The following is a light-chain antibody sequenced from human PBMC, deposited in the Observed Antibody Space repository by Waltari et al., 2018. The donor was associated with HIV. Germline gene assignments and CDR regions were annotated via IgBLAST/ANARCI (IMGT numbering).Light chain of an antibody. J-gene: IGLJ3*02. CDR2: DVN. CDR3: FSYAGTLV. CDR1: NSYIGNYNL. Sequence: QSALTQPTSVSGSPGQSITISCTGTNSYIGNYNLVSWYQQFPGKAPKLLIYDVNKRPSVVSNRSPCSKSGNTSSLTISGLQAEDEADYYCFSYAGTLVFGGGTRLTVL. V-gene: IGLV2-23*02.